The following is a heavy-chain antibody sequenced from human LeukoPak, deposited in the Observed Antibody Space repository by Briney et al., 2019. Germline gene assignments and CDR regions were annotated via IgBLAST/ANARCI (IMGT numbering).Heavy chain of an antibody. D-gene: IGHD4-17*01. CDR1: GGSFSGYY. Sequence: SETLSLTCAVYGGSFSGYYWSWIRQPPGKGLEWIGYIYYSGSTYYNPSLKSRVTISVDTSKNQSSLKLSSVTAADTAVYYCARQYGDHTTYFDYWGQGTLVTVSS. J-gene: IGHJ4*02. V-gene: IGHV4-30-4*08. CDR3: ARQYGDHTTYFDY. CDR2: IYYSGST.